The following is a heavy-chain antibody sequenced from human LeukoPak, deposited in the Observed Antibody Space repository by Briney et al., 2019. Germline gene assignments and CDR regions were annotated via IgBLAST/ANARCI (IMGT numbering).Heavy chain of an antibody. CDR3: ARDRQSNDWFPPFDSFDI. CDR1: GFTFSSYG. D-gene: IGHD3-9*01. Sequence: GGSLRLSCAASGFTFSSYGMHWVRQAPGKGLEWVAFIRYDGSNKYYADSVKGRFTISRDNSKNTLDLQMNSLRAEDTALYYCARDRQSNDWFPPFDSFDIWGQGTM. V-gene: IGHV3-30*02. CDR2: IRYDGSNK. J-gene: IGHJ3*02.